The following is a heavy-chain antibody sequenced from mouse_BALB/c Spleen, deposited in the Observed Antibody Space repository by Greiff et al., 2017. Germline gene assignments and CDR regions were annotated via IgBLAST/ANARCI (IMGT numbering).Heavy chain of an antibody. Sequence: VMLVESGTVLARPGASVTMSCKASGYTFTSYTMHWVKQRPGQGLEWIGYINPSSGYTNYNQKFKDKATLTADKSSSTAYMQLSSLTSEDSAVYYCARRYGGNYYAMDYGGQGTSVTVSS. V-gene: IGHV1-4*01. CDR1: GYTFTSYT. CDR3: ARRYGGNYYAMDY. CDR2: INPSSGYT. J-gene: IGHJ4*01. D-gene: IGHD2-14*01.